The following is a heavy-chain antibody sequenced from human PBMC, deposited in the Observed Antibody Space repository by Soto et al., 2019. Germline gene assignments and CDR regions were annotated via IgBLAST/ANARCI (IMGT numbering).Heavy chain of an antibody. CDR3: AKDLWELAYHIDY. J-gene: IGHJ4*02. V-gene: IGHV3-30*18. Sequence: QVQLVESGGGVVQPGRSLRLSCAASGFTFSSYGMHWVRQAPGKGLEWVAVISYDGSNKYYADSVKGRFTISRDNSKNTLYLKMNSLRAKDTAVYYCAKDLWELAYHIDYWGQGTRVTVSS. CDR2: ISYDGSNK. D-gene: IGHD1-26*01. CDR1: GFTFSSYG.